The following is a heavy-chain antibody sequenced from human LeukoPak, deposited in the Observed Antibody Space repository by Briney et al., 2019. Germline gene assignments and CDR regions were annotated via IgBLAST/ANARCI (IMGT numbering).Heavy chain of an antibody. CDR2: ISAYNGNT. CDR3: ARDTKDYDYVWGSYRFSMRFDP. D-gene: IGHD3-16*02. V-gene: IGHV1-18*01. CDR1: GYTFTSYG. J-gene: IGHJ5*02. Sequence: ASVKVSCKASGYTFTSYGISWVRQAPGQGLEWMGWISAYNGNTNYAQKLQGRVTMTTDTSTSTAYMGLRSLRSDDTAVYYCARDTKDYDYVWGSYRFSMRFDPWGQGTLVTVSS.